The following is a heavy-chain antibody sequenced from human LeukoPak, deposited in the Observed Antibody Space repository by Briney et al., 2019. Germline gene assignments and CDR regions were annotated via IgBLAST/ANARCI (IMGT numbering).Heavy chain of an antibody. D-gene: IGHD3-10*01. CDR2: IIPIFGTA. V-gene: IGHV1-69*05. CDR3: ARAYYYGSGSYGY. Sequence: ASVKVSCKASGGTFSSYAISWVRQAPGQGLEWMGGIIPIFGTANYAQKFQGRVTMTRDTSTSTVYMELSSLRSEDTAVYYCARAYYYGSGSYGYWGQGTLVTVSS. CDR1: GGTFSSYA. J-gene: IGHJ4*02.